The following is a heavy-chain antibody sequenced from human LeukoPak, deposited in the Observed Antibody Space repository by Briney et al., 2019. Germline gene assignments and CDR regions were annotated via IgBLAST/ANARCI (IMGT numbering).Heavy chain of an antibody. D-gene: IGHD3-16*02. CDR2: INHSGST. CDR1: GGFFSGYY. J-gene: IGHJ4*02. CDR3: ARDNYDYVWGSYQNFDY. Sequence: PSETLSLTCAVYGGFFSGYYWSWIRQPPGKGLEWIGEINHSGSTNYNPSLKSRVTISVDTSKNQFSLKLSSVTAADTAVYYCARDNYDYVWGSYQNFDYWGQGTLVTVSS. V-gene: IGHV4-34*01.